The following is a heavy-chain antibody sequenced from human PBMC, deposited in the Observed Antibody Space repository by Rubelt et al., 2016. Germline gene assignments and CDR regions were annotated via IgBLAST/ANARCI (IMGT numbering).Heavy chain of an antibody. J-gene: IGHJ4*02. Sequence: GGVVQPGRSLRLSCAASGFTFSSYGMHWVRQAPGKGLGWVAVIWYDGSNKYYADSVKGRFTISRDNSKNTLYLQMNSLRAEDTAVYYCARGGMGGSTGYFVYWGQGTLVTVSS. CDR1: GFTFSSYG. D-gene: IGHD1-26*01. V-gene: IGHV3-33*01. CDR2: IWYDGSNK. CDR3: ARGGMGGSTGYFVY.